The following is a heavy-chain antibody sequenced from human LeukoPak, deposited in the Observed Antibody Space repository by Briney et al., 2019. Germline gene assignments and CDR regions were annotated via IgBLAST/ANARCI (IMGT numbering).Heavy chain of an antibody. CDR1: GFTFSSYS. CDR2: ISSSSSTI. J-gene: IGHJ6*02. Sequence: GGSLRLSCAASGFTFSSYSMNWVRQAPGKGLEWVSYISSSSSTIYYADSVKGRFTISRDNAKNLLYLQMNSLRAEDTAVYYCAREGSSSHYYYGMDVWGQGTTVTVSS. V-gene: IGHV3-48*01. D-gene: IGHD6-6*01. CDR3: AREGSSSHYYYGMDV.